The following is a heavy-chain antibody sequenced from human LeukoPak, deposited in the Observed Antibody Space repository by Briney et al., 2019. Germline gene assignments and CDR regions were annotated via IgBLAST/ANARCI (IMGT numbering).Heavy chain of an antibody. J-gene: IGHJ4*02. Sequence: SETLSLTCAVYGGSFSGYYWSWIRQPPGKGLEWIGEINHSGSTNYNPSLKSRVTISVDTSKNQFSLKLSSVTAADTAVYYCAIRSSSWLHFDYWGQGTLVTVSS. CDR1: GGSFSGYY. CDR3: AIRSSSWLHFDY. CDR2: INHSGST. V-gene: IGHV4-34*01. D-gene: IGHD6-13*01.